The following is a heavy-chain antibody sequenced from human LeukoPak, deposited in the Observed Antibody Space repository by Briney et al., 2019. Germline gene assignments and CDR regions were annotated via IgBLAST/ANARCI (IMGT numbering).Heavy chain of an antibody. CDR3: ARLVRRGWYYDY. J-gene: IGHJ4*02. D-gene: IGHD6-19*01. CDR1: GFTFTSYW. CDR2: IFPGDSDT. Sequence: PGESLKISCKGSGFTFTSYWIGWARQMPGKGLEWMGIIFPGDSDTRYSPSFQGQVTISADKSISTAYLQWSSLKASDTAMYHCARLVRRGWYYDYWGQGTLVTVSS. V-gene: IGHV5-51*01.